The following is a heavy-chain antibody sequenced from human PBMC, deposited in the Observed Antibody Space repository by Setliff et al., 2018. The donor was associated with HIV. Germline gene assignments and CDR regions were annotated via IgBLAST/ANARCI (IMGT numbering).Heavy chain of an antibody. CDR1: GYNFAGYW. V-gene: IGHV5-51*01. Sequence: GESLKISCKVSGYNFAGYWIAWVRQMPGKGLEWMGFIYPGDSDIRYSPSFQGQVTISVDKSISTAYLRWSSLRAEDTALYYCARDFDTMTGLWEVSAFDIWGQGTMVTVSS. J-gene: IGHJ3*02. CDR2: IYPGDSDI. CDR3: ARDFDTMTGLWEVSAFDI. D-gene: IGHD3-9*01.